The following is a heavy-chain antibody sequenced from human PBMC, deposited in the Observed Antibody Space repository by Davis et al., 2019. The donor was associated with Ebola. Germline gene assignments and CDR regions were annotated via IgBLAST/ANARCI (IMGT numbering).Heavy chain of an antibody. CDR1: GDSISSSNW. D-gene: IGHD3-9*01. CDR3: ARDGYNISTGEMYYFDY. J-gene: IGHJ4*02. CDR2: VYHGGTT. Sequence: MPSETLSLTCAVSGDSISSSNWWSWVRQPPGKGLEWIGEVYHGGTTNYNPSLKSRVTISVDKSKNQFSLKLNSVTAADTAVYYCARDGYNISTGEMYYFDYWGQGTLVTVSS. V-gene: IGHV4-4*02.